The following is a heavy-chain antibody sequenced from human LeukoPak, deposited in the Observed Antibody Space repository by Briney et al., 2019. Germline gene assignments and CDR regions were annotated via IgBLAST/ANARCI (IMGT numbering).Heavy chain of an antibody. CDR2: IYPDDSDT. Sequence: KPGESLKISCKGSGYSFTGYWIGWVRQMPGKGLEWMGIIYPDDSDTRYSPSFEGQVIISVDKSISTAYLQWSSLKASDTATYYCARHGHCTNGVCYSNYYYYMDVWGKGTTVTVSS. CDR1: GYSFTGYW. V-gene: IGHV5-51*03. CDR3: ARHGHCTNGVCYSNYYYYMDV. J-gene: IGHJ6*03. D-gene: IGHD2-8*01.